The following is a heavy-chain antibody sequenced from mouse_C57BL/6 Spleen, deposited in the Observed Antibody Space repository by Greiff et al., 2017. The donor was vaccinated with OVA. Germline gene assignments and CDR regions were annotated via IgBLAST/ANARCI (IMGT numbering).Heavy chain of an antibody. CDR2: IYPAGGSP. CDR1: GYTFTSYW. CDR3: ARGDYSSTIQGY. J-gene: IGHJ2*01. D-gene: IGHD1-1*01. Sequence: QVQLQQPGAELVKPGASVKMSCKASGYTFTSYWMTWVKQRPGQGLEWIGDIYPAGGSPNYNEKFKGKATLTVDTSSSTAYMQLSSLTSEDSAVYCCARGDYSSTIQGYWGQGTTLTVSS. V-gene: IGHV1-55*01.